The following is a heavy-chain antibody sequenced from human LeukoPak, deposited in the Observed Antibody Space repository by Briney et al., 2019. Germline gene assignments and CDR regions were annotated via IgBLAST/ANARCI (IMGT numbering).Heavy chain of an antibody. V-gene: IGHV5-51*01. J-gene: IGHJ6*02. CDR2: IYPGDSDT. CDR3: ARHGDRPGNYYYGMDV. CDR1: GYSFTSYW. Sequence: GESLKISCKGSGYSFTSYWIGWVRQMPGKGLEWVGIIYPGDSDTRYSPSFQGQVTISADKSISTAYLQWSSLKASDTAMYYCARHGDRPGNYYYGMDVWGQGTTVTVSS. D-gene: IGHD2-21*02.